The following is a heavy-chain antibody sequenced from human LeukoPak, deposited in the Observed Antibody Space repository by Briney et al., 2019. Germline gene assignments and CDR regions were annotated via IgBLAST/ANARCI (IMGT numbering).Heavy chain of an antibody. Sequence: GASVTVSCKASVYTFTGYYMHWVRPAPGQGLEWMGWINPNSCGTNYAQKFQGRVTMTRDTSISTAYMELSRLRSDDTAVYYCARDRSGSSWYWDAFDIWGQGTMVTVSS. J-gene: IGHJ3*02. V-gene: IGHV1-2*02. CDR3: ARDRSGSSWYWDAFDI. D-gene: IGHD6-13*01. CDR1: VYTFTGYY. CDR2: INPNSCGT.